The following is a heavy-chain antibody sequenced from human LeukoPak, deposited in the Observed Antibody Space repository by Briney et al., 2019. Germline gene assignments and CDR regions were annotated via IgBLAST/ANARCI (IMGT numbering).Heavy chain of an antibody. CDR3: ARERMVRGVIITSYFDY. V-gene: IGHV3-9*01. D-gene: IGHD3-10*01. CDR1: GFTFDDYA. Sequence: PGGSLRLSCAASGFTFDDYAMHWVRQAPGKGLEWVSGISWNSGSIGYADSVKGRFTISRDSAKNSLYLQMNSLRAEDTAVYYCARERMVRGVIITSYFDYWGQGTLVTVSS. CDR2: ISWNSGSI. J-gene: IGHJ4*02.